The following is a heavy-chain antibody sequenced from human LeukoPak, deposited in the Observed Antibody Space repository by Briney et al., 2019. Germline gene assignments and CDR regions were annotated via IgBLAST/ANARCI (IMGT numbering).Heavy chain of an antibody. V-gene: IGHV4-30-4*08. CDR3: ARAPLTVKDAFDI. CDR1: GGSISSGDYY. Sequence: SETLSLTCTVSGGSISSGDYYWSWIRQPPGKGLEWIGYIYYSGSTYYNPSLKSRVTISVDTSKNQFSLRLSSVTAADTAVYYCARAPLTVKDAFDIWGQGTMVTVSS. D-gene: IGHD4-11*01. J-gene: IGHJ3*02. CDR2: IYYSGST.